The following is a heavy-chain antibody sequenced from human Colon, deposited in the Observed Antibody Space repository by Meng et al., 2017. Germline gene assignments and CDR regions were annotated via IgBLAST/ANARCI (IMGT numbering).Heavy chain of an antibody. CDR1: GASISGDNW. D-gene: IGHD2/OR15-2a*01. J-gene: IGHJ5*02. V-gene: IGHV4-4*02. Sequence: VQLQESGPGLVKPSGTLSLTCAVSGASISGDNWWSWVRQTPGKGLEWLGEIFHSGTSNYNPSLKSRVTISVDKSKNQFSLRLSSVTAADTAVYYCARRNNNNWFDPWGQGILVTVSS. CDR3: ARRNNNNWFDP. CDR2: IFHSGTS.